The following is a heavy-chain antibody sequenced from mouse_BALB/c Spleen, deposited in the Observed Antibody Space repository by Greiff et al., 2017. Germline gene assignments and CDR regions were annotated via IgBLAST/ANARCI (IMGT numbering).Heavy chain of an antibody. J-gene: IGHJ4*01. Sequence: EVHLVESGAELVKPGASVKLSCTASGFNIKDTYMHWVKQRPEQGLEWIGRIDPANGNTKYDPKFQGKATITADTSSNTAYLQLSSLTSEDTAVYYCARWLSYAMDYWGQGTSVTVSS. V-gene: IGHV14-3*02. CDR3: ARWLSYAMDY. CDR2: IDPANGNT. D-gene: IGHD2-2*01. CDR1: GFNIKDTY.